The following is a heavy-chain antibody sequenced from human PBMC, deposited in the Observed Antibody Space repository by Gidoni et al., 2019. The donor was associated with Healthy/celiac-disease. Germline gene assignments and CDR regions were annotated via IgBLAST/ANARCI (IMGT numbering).Heavy chain of an antibody. CDR1: GGSFSGYY. D-gene: IGHD4-17*01. J-gene: IGHJ4*02. Sequence: QVQLQQWGAGLLKPSETLSLTCAVYGGSFSGYYWSWIRQPPGKGLEWIGEINHSGSTNYNPSLKSRVTISVDTSKNQFSLKLSSVTAADTAVYYCARQTTGGFDYWGQGTLDTVSS. CDR3: ARQTTGGFDY. V-gene: IGHV4-34*01. CDR2: INHSGST.